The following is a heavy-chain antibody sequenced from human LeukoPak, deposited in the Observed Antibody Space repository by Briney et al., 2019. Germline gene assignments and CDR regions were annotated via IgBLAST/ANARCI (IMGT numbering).Heavy chain of an antibody. CDR3: ARGRLQLWSFPLPYNHYAIDV. CDR1: GESFSGYF. CDR2: SNHFGST. V-gene: IGHV4-34*01. J-gene: IGHJ6*02. D-gene: IGHD5-18*01. Sequence: SSETLSLTCAVSGESFSGYFWTWIRQPPGKGLEWIGESNHFGSTDYNPSLKSRVTISADTSKKQFSLNVRSVTDADTAVYFCARGRLQLWSFPLPYNHYAIDVWGQGTTVTVS.